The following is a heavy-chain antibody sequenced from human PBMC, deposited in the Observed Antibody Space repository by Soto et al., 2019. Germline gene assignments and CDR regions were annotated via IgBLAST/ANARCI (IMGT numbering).Heavy chain of an antibody. D-gene: IGHD3-10*01. Sequence: GGSLRLSCAASGFTFSSYAMSWVRQAPGKGLEWVSAISGSGGSTYYADSVKGRFTISRDNSKNTLYLQMNSLRAEDTAVYYCAKDRPPRGYYYYGMDVWGQGTTVTVSS. CDR2: ISGSGGST. CDR1: GFTFSSYA. J-gene: IGHJ6*02. CDR3: AKDRPPRGYYYYGMDV. V-gene: IGHV3-23*01.